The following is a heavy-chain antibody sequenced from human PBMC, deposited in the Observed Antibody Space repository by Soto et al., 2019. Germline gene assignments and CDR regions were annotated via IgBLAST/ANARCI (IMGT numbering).Heavy chain of an antibody. CDR2: IYYSGST. Sequence: SETLSLTCTVSGGSISSGGYYWSWIRQHPGKGLEWIGYIYYSGSTYYNPSLKSRVTISVDTSKNQFSLKLSSVTAADTAMYYCAREETTVRWFDPWGQGTLVTVSS. CDR1: GGSISSGGYY. CDR3: AREETTVRWFDP. J-gene: IGHJ5*02. V-gene: IGHV4-31*03. D-gene: IGHD4-17*01.